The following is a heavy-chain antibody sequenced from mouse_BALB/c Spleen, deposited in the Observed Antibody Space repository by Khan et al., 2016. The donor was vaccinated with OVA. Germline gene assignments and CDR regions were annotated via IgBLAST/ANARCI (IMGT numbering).Heavy chain of an antibody. V-gene: IGHV5-9-3*01. CDR3: ARHNYGPFAY. Sequence: EVELVESGGGLVKPGGSLKLSCAASGFTFSSFAMSWVRHTPEMRLEWVASLNSDASYTYYPDSVKGRFTISRDNAKNTLYLQMSSLRSEDTAMYYCARHNYGPFAYWGQGTLVTVSA. CDR2: LNSDASYT. J-gene: IGHJ3*01. D-gene: IGHD1-1*01. CDR1: GFTFSSFA.